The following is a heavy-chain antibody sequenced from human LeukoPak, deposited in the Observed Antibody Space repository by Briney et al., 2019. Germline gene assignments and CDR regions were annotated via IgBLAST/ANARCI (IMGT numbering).Heavy chain of an antibody. V-gene: IGHV4-59*02. CDR3: AREDPQTTVPEGMDV. J-gene: IGHJ6*02. D-gene: IGHD4-17*01. Sequence: SETLSLTCTVSGGSVSYYYWSWIRQSPGKGLEWIGYIYYSGTTNYNPSLKSRVTISVDTSKNQFSLQLRSVTAADTAVYYCAREDPQTTVPEGMDVWGQGTTVIVSS. CDR1: GGSVSYYY. CDR2: IYYSGTT.